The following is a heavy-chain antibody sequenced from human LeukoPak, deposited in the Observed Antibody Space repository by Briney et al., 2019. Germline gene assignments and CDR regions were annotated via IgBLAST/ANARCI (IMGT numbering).Heavy chain of an antibody. CDR2: IYSGGST. V-gene: IGHV3-66*02. D-gene: IGHD2-2*01. Sequence: GGSLRLSCAASGFTVSSNYMSRVRQAPGKGLEWVSVIYSGGSTYYADSVKSRFTITRDNSKNTLYLQMNSLRAEDTAVYYCASGGVVVPAAGYYWGMDVWGQGTTVTVSS. CDR1: GFTVSSNY. J-gene: IGHJ6*02. CDR3: ASGGVVVPAAGYYWGMDV.